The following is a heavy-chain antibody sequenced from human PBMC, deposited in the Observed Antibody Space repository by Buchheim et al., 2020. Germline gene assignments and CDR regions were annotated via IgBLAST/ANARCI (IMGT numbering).Heavy chain of an antibody. Sequence: QVQLQQSGPGLVKPSQTLSLTCAISGDSVSRNSAAWNWIRQSPSRGLEWLGRTYYRSRWYHEYAVSVKSRIAINADPSKNQFSLQLNSVTPEDTAVYYCAGDGANYYYFDYWGQGTL. D-gene: IGHD5-24*01. CDR3: AGDGANYYYFDY. CDR1: GDSVSRNSAA. V-gene: IGHV6-1*01. J-gene: IGHJ4*02. CDR2: TYYRSRWYH.